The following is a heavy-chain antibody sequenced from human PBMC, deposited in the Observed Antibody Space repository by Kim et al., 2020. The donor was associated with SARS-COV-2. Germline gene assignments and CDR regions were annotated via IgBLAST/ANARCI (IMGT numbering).Heavy chain of an antibody. CDR3: AAGINDWFDP. V-gene: IGHV1-2*02. CDR2: GGA. D-gene: IGHD3-10*01. Sequence: GGANYAQKFKGRVTMSRDTSISTAYLDLSRLRSDDTAVYYCAAGINDWFDPWGQGTLVTVSS. J-gene: IGHJ5*02.